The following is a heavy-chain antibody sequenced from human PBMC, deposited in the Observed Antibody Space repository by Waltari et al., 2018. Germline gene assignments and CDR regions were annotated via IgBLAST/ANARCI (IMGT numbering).Heavy chain of an antibody. CDR2: IYYSGRT. Sequence: QVQLQESGPGLVKPSQTLSLTCTVSGGSINCDGSYWSWIRQHPGKGLEWIGSIYYSGRTSYNPSLTSRVSISVDTSKNQFSLKLTSVTAADTAMFYCARCITARTLGYWFDPWGQGTLVTVSS. V-gene: IGHV4-31*03. CDR1: GGSINCDGSY. J-gene: IGHJ5*02. CDR3: ARCITARTLGYWFDP. D-gene: IGHD6-6*01.